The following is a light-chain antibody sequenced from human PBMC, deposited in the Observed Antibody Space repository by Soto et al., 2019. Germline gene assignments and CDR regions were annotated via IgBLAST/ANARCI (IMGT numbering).Light chain of an antibody. CDR3: AAWDDSLSGVV. CDR2: RNN. V-gene: IGLV1-47*01. CDR1: SSNIGSNY. Sequence: QSVLTQPPSASGTPGQRVTISCSGSSSNIGSNYVYWYQQLPGTAPKLLIYRNNQRPSGVPDRFSGSKSGTSGSLAISGLRSEDAADYYCAAWDDSLSGVVFGGGTKLTVL. J-gene: IGLJ2*01.